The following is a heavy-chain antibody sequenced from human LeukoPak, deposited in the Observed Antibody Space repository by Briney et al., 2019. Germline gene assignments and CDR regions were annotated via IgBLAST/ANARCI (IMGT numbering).Heavy chain of an antibody. V-gene: IGHV4-34*01. CDR1: GGSFSGYY. CDR3: ARESRASLKKWPFDY. Sequence: SETLSLTCAVYGGSFSGYYWSWLRQPPGKGLEWIGEINHSGSTNYNPSLKSRVTISVDTSKNQFSLKLSSVTAADTAVYYCARESRASLKKWPFDYWGQGTLVTVSS. D-gene: IGHD2-8*01. J-gene: IGHJ4*02. CDR2: INHSGST.